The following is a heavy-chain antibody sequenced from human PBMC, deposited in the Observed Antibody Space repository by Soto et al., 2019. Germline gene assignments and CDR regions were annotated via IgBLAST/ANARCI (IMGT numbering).Heavy chain of an antibody. Sequence: EVQLLESGGGLVQRGGSLRLSCAVSGFSLTTYAMRWVRQAPGKGLEWVSEVSASGRSTTYADSVKGRFTTSKDTSKNTMSLQMNSLRVDDTAVYYCAKVWFGESDGFDVWGRGTMVRVSS. V-gene: IGHV3-23*01. CDR2: VSASGRST. CDR1: GFSLTTYA. CDR3: AKVWFGESDGFDV. D-gene: IGHD3-10*01. J-gene: IGHJ3*01.